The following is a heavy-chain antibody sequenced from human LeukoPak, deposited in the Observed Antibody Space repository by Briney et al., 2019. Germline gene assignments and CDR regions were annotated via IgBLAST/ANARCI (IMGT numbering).Heavy chain of an antibody. CDR1: GYTFTAHY. J-gene: IGHJ4*02. D-gene: IGHD1-1*01. V-gene: IGHV1-2*02. CDR2: INPNSDDT. CDR3: ARELEFDY. Sequence: ASVKVSCKASGYTFTAHYIHWVRQAPGQGLEWMGWINPNSDDTNYAQKFQGRVTMTRDTSVNTVHMELSRLTADDTAVYFCARELEFDYWGQGTLVTVSS.